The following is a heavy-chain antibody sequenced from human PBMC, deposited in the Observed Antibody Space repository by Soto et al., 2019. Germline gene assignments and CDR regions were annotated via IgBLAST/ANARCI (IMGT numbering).Heavy chain of an antibody. CDR1: GFDFNNYR. J-gene: IGHJ5*02. CDR3: ARDQTTGDWFDA. Sequence: EVQLVESGGGLVQPGGSLRLSCGASGFDFNNYRMHWVRQVPGKGLVWVSRINGDGSDTKYADSVKGRFTISRDNAKNTVYLQMNRLRAEDSAVYYCARDQTTGDWFDAWGQGTLVTVSS. V-gene: IGHV3-74*03. D-gene: IGHD4-17*01. CDR2: INGDGSDT.